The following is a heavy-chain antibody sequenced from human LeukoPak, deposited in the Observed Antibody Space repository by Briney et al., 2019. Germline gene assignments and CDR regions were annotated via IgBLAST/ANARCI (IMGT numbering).Heavy chain of an antibody. J-gene: IGHJ6*02. CDR3: ASDLSYFSFDD. D-gene: IGHD2-21*01. V-gene: IGHV3-33*01. CDR2: ISPDGSKK. Sequence: GGSLRLSCAASGFTFSSHGMNWVRQAPGKGLEWVAGISPDGSKKYYVDAVKGRFTISRDNSKNTLYLQMNSLRVEDTAMYYCASDLSYFSFDDWGQGTTVTVSS. CDR1: GFTFSSHG.